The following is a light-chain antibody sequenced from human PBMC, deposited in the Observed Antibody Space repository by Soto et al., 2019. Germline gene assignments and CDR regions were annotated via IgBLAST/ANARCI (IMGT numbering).Light chain of an antibody. V-gene: IGKV3-20*01. J-gene: IGKJ3*01. CDR1: QSVSSSY. CDR2: GAS. Sequence: EIVFTQSPGTLSLSPGERATLSCRASQSVSSSYLAWYQQKPGQAPRLIIYGASSRANGIPGRFSGSGSGTDFTLTISRLEPEDFAVYDCQQYGSSRIFTFGPGTKVDIK. CDR3: QQYGSSRIFT.